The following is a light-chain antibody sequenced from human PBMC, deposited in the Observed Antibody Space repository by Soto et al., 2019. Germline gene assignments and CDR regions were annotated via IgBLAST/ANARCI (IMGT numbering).Light chain of an antibody. CDR2: DAS. J-gene: IGKJ4*01. Sequence: EIVLTQSPATLSLSPGERATLSCRAGQSVSSYLAWYQQKPGQAPRLLIYDASNRATGIPARFSGSGSGTDFTLTISSLEPEDFAIYYCQQRSNWPPVTFGGGTKVEI. CDR1: QSVSSY. CDR3: QQRSNWPPVT. V-gene: IGKV3-11*01.